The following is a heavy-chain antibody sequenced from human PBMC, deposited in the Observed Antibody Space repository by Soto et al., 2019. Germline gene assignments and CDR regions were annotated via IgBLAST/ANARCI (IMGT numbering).Heavy chain of an antibody. Sequence: LRLSFATSGFIFSDHYMDWFRQAPGRRLEWVGRSRSKVNGFTTEYAPSVRGRFTLSRDDSRKSLDLQMNSLKTEDTAVYYCARGFNSFDQWGQGTLVTVSS. CDR2: SRSKVNGFTT. CDR1: GFIFSDHY. V-gene: IGHV3-72*01. CDR3: ARGFNSFDQ. J-gene: IGHJ4*02.